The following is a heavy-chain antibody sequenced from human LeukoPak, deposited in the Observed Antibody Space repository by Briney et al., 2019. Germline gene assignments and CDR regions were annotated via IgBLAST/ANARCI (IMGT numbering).Heavy chain of an antibody. Sequence: SVKVSCKASGYTFTGYYMHWVRQAPGQGLEWMGWINPNSGGTNYAQKFQGRVTMTRDTSISTAYMELSRLRSDDTAVYYCARPPYYYDSSGPFDYWGQGTLVTVSS. J-gene: IGHJ4*02. CDR1: GYTFTGYY. CDR2: INPNSGGT. D-gene: IGHD3-22*01. V-gene: IGHV1-2*02. CDR3: ARPPYYYDSSGPFDY.